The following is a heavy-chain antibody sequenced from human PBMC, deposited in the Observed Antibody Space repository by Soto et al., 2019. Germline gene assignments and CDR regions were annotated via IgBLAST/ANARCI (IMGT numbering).Heavy chain of an antibody. CDR2: IYYSGST. J-gene: IGHJ6*03. CDR1: GGSISSSSYY. D-gene: IGHD1-26*01. V-gene: IGHV4-39*01. CDR3: ATKYHGSGYYYYYMDV. Sequence: PSETLSLTCTVSGGSISSSSYYWGWIRQPPGKGLEWIGSIYYSGSTYYNPSLKSRVTISVDTSKNQFSLKLSSVTAADTAVHYCATKYHGSGYYYYYMDVWGKGTTVTVSS.